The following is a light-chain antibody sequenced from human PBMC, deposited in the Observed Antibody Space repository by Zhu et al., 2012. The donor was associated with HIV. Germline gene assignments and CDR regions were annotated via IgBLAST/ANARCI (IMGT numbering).Light chain of an antibody. V-gene: IGKV3-15*01. CDR1: QSVGSN. CDR3: HQYNNWPPT. J-gene: IGKJ1*01. CDR2: RSS. Sequence: ETVMTQSPATLSVSPGEGGTLSCRASQSVGSNLAWYQQKPGQVPRLLIYRSSTGATGISDRFRGSGSGTEFTLTISSLQSEDFAVYYCHQYNNWPPTFGQGTTV.